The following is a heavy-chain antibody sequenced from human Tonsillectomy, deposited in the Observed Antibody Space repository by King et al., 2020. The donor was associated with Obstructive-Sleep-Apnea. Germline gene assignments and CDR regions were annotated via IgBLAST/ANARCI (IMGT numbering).Heavy chain of an antibody. CDR3: ATVITPGRYYYGMDV. D-gene: IGHD4-23*01. CDR1: GFTFISYC. J-gene: IGHJ6*02. Sequence: VQLVESGGGLVQPGGSLRLSCAASGFTFISYCMHLFRLSPGKGLVWCSSINRDGNRTTYADAGKGRFTISRDNAKNTLYLQMNSLRAEDTAVYYCATVITPGRYYYGMDVWGQGTTVTVSS. CDR2: INRDGNRT. V-gene: IGHV3-74*03.